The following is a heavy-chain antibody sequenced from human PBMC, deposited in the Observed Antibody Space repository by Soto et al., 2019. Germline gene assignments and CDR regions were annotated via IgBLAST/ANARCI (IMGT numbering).Heavy chain of an antibody. CDR1: GFTFSSYA. D-gene: IGHD2-8*01. Sequence: HPGGSLRLSCAASGFTFSSYAMSWVRQAPGKGLEWVSAISGSGGSTYYADSVKGRFTISRDNSKNTLYLQMNSLRAEDTAVYYCAKVMVSIGWFDPWGQGTLVTVSS. J-gene: IGHJ5*02. CDR3: AKVMVSIGWFDP. V-gene: IGHV3-23*01. CDR2: ISGSGGST.